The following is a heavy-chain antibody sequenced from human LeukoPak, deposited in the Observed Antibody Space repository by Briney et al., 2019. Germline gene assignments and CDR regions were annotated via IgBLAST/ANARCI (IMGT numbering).Heavy chain of an antibody. CDR1: GFTFSSYA. D-gene: IGHD6-19*01. CDR2: ISYDGSNK. Sequence: PGGSLRLSCAASGFTFSSYAMHWVRQAPGKGLEWVAVISYDGSNKYYADSVKGRFTISRDNSKNTLYLQMNSLRAEDTAVYYCARELGSSGGSFDYWGQGTLVTVSS. V-gene: IGHV3-30-3*01. J-gene: IGHJ4*02. CDR3: ARELGSSGGSFDY.